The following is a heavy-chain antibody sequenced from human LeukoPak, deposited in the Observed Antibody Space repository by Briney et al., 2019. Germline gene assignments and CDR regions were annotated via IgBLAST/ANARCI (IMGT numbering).Heavy chain of an antibody. CDR1: GFSLSGYW. CDR3: ARDPRNVGLAP. D-gene: IGHD2-15*01. J-gene: IGHJ5*02. V-gene: IGHV3-74*01. Sequence: GGSLRLSCAASGFSLSGYWMYWVRQAPGKGLMYISRNNGDGSTTNYADVVKGRFTMSRDNVKNTLYLQMNSLRVEDTAVYYCARDPRNVGLAPWGQGTLVTVSS. CDR2: NNGDGSTT.